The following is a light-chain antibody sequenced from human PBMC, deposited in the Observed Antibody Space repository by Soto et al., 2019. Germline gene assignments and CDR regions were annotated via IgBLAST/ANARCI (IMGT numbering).Light chain of an antibody. J-gene: IGKJ1*01. V-gene: IGKV2-28*01. CDR2: LGS. CDR1: RNLLHIDGYNY. Sequence: DIVMTQSPLSLPVTPGGPASISCRSSRNLLHIDGYNYLDWYLQKPGQSPQLLIYLGSYRASGVPDRFSGSGSGTDFTLRISRVEAEDVGVYYCMQAVYTRTFGPGTKVDIK. CDR3: MQAVYTRT.